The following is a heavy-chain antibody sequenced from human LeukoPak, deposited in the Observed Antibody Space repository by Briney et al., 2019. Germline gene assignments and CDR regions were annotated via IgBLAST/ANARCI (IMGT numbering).Heavy chain of an antibody. J-gene: IGHJ4*02. CDR1: GFTFSSYA. Sequence: GGSLTLSCAASGFTFSSYAMTWVRQAPGKGLEWVSGISGSGGNTYYTDSVRGRLSVSRDNSKNTLYLQVNSLRAEDTAVYYCAKGRTEGGTLALDYWGQGTLVTVSS. CDR2: ISGSGGNT. CDR3: AKGRTEGGTLALDY. D-gene: IGHD6-19*01. V-gene: IGHV3-23*01.